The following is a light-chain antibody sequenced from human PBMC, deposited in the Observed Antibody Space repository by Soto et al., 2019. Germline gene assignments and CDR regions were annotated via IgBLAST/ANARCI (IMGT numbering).Light chain of an antibody. CDR1: SSDVGGYNY. J-gene: IGLJ1*01. CDR3: CSYAGSYSLC. Sequence: QSVLTQPRSVSGSPGQSVTISCTGTSSDVGGYNYVSWYQQHPGKAPKLMIYDVSKRPSGVPDRFSGSKSGNTASLTISGLQAEDEADYYCCSYAGSYSLCFGTGTKLTVL. CDR2: DVS. V-gene: IGLV2-11*01.